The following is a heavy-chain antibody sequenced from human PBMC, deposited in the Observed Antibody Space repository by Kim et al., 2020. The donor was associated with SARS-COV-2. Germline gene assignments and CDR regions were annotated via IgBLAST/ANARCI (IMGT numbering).Heavy chain of an antibody. CDR1: GGSISSGDYY. V-gene: IGHV4-30-4*01. CDR2: IYYSGST. J-gene: IGHJ5*02. D-gene: IGHD6-6*01. CDR3: ARGVAARPKNWFDP. Sequence: SETLSLTCTVSGGSISSGDYYWSWIRQPPGRGLEWIGYIYYSGSTYYNPSLKSRVTISVDTSKNQFSLKLSSVTAADTAVYYCARGVAARPKNWFDPWGQGTLVTVSS.